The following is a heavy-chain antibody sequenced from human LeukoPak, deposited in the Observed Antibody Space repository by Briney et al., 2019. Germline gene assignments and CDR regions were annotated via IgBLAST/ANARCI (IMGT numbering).Heavy chain of an antibody. V-gene: IGHV3-7*01. CDR2: IKQDGSQK. CDR3: AREPTYSSSWHTTCDY. Sequence: GGSLRLSCAASGFTFTNYWMNWVRQAPGKGLEWVASIKQDGSQKYYVDSVKGRFTISRDNAENSLYLQMNSLRAEDTAVYYCAREPTYSSSWHTTCDYWGQGTLVTVSS. D-gene: IGHD6-13*01. J-gene: IGHJ4*02. CDR1: GFTFTNYW.